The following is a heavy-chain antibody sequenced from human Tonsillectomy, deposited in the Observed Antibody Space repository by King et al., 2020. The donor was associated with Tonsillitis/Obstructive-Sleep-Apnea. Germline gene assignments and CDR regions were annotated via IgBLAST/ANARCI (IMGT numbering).Heavy chain of an antibody. J-gene: IGHJ5*02. CDR2: IYFSGRT. CDR1: GGSISSNTNY. Sequence: QLQESGPGLVKPSETLSLTCTVSGGSISSNTNYWGWIRQPPGKGLEWIGSIYFSGRTYYNPSLKSRVTISVDTFKNQFSLKLTSVTAADTAVYYCARNSPEGXVXGWXDPWXQGALVTVSS. V-gene: IGHV4-39*01. CDR3: ARNSPEGXVXGWXDP. D-gene: IGHD2/OR15-2a*01.